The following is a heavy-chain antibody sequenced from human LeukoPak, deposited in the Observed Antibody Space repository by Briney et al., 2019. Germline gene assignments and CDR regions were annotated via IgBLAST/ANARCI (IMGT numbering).Heavy chain of an antibody. CDR2: IRYDGSNK. D-gene: IGHD3-22*01. CDR1: GFTFSSYG. V-gene: IGHV3-30*02. Sequence: PGGSLRLSCAASGFTFSSYGMHWVRQAPGKGLEWVAFIRYDGSNKYYADSVKGRFTISRDNSKNTLYLQMNSLRAEDTAVYYCAKSGGDSSGYYPNPVYYYYYYMDVWGKGTTVTVSS. J-gene: IGHJ6*03. CDR3: AKSGGDSSGYYPNPVYYYYYYMDV.